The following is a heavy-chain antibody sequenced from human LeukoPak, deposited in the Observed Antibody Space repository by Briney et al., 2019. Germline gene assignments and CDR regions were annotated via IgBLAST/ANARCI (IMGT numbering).Heavy chain of an antibody. Sequence: GGSLRLSCAASGFTFSSYAMSWVRQAPGKGLEWVSAISGSGGSTYYADSVKGRFTIFRDNSKNTLYLQMNSLRAEDTAVYYCAREGWVDTAMAQGDDAFDIWGQGTMVTVSS. CDR2: ISGSGGST. CDR1: GFTFSSYA. J-gene: IGHJ3*02. D-gene: IGHD5-18*01. V-gene: IGHV3-23*01. CDR3: AREGWVDTAMAQGDDAFDI.